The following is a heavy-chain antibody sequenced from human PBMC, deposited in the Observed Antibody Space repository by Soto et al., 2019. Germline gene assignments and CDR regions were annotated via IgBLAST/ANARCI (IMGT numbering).Heavy chain of an antibody. Sequence: GASVKVSCKASGYTFTSYGISWVRQAPGKGLEWMGWISAYNGNTNYAQKLQGRVTMTTDTSTSTAYMELRSLRSDDTAVYYCAREHDLESSGWYLFDPWGQGTLVTVSS. D-gene: IGHD6-19*01. CDR1: GYTFTSYG. CDR2: ISAYNGNT. CDR3: AREHDLESSGWYLFDP. J-gene: IGHJ5*02. V-gene: IGHV1-18*01.